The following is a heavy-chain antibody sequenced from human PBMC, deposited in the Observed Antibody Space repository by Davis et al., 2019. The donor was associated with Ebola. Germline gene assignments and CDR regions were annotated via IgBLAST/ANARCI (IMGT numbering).Heavy chain of an antibody. V-gene: IGHV3-21*01. J-gene: IGHJ4*02. CDR3: ARARHADY. CDR1: GFTFSSYS. CDR2: ISSSSSYI. Sequence: GESLKISCAASGFTFSSYSMNWVRQAPGKGLEWVSSISSSSSYIYYADSVKGRFTISRDNAKNSLYLQMNSLRAEDTAVYYCARARHADYWGQGTLVTVSS.